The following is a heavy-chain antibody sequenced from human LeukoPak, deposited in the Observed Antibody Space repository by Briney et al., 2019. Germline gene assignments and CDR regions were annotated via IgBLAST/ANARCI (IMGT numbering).Heavy chain of an antibody. V-gene: IGHV3-23*01. J-gene: IGHJ3*02. CDR1: GFTFSSYA. D-gene: IGHD6-6*01. Sequence: GGSLRLSCAASGFTFSSYAMSWVRQAPGKGLEWVSAISGSGGSTYYADSVKGRFTISRDNSKNTLYLQMNSLRAEDTAVYYCARDRMARIAARNAFDIWGQGTMVTVSS. CDR3: ARDRMARIAARNAFDI. CDR2: ISGSGGST.